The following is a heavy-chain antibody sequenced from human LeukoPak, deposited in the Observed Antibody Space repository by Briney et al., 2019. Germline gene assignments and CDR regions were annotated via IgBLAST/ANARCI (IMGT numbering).Heavy chain of an antibody. D-gene: IGHD2-21*01. CDR2: VRSRDKNYAT. J-gene: IGHJ4*02. CDR3: RHIEYVAPDS. Sequence: GGSLRLTCAASGLGFAGSAVHWVRQTSGRGLEWIGCVRSRDKNYATIYGASARGRFTISRDDSRNTASLQMNSLNTEDTAVYYFRHIEYVAPDSWGQGTLVCVSS. V-gene: IGHV3-73*01. CDR1: GLGFAGSA.